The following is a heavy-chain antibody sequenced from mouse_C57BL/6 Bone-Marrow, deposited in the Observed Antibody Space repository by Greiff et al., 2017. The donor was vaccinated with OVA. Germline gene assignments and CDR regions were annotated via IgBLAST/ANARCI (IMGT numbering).Heavy chain of an antibody. CDR1: GFSLTSYG. Sequence: QVQLQQSGPGLVQPSQSLSITCTVSGFSLTSYGVHWVRQSPGKGLEWLGVIWSGGSTDYNAAFISRLSISKDNSKSQVFFKMNSLQADDTAIYYCASIYYDYDWYFDVWGTGTTVTVSS. J-gene: IGHJ1*03. CDR3: ASIYYDYDWYFDV. CDR2: IWSGGST. V-gene: IGHV2-2*01. D-gene: IGHD2-4*01.